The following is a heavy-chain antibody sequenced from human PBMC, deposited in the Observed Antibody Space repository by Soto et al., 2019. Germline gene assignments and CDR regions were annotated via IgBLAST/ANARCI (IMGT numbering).Heavy chain of an antibody. CDR2: ISAYNGNT. J-gene: IGHJ3*02. V-gene: IGHV1-18*01. Sequence: ASVKVSCKASGYTFTSYGISWVRQAPGQGLEWMGWISAYNGNTNYAQKLQGRVTMTTDTSTSTAYMELRSLRSDDTAVYYCARGITGTSLTVLAAFDIWGQGTMLTVSS. CDR3: ARGITGTSLTVLAAFDI. CDR1: GYTFTSYG. D-gene: IGHD1-7*01.